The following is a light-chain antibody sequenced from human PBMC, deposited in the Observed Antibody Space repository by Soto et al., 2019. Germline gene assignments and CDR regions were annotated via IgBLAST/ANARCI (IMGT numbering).Light chain of an antibody. J-gene: IGKJ5*01. CDR3: QQYNDWPPIT. CDR2: DAS. Sequence: IVLTQSPGTLSLSPGERATLSCRASQSFSSSYLAWYQQKPGQAPRLLIYDASTRATVIPARFSGSGSGTEFTLTISSLQSEDFAVYYCQQYNDWPPITFGQGTRLEIK. CDR1: QSFSSSY. V-gene: IGKV3-15*01.